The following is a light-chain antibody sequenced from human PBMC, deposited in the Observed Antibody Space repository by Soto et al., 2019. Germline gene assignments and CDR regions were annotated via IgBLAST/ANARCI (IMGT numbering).Light chain of an antibody. V-gene: IGKV1-39*01. Sequence: DIQMTQSPPSLSASVGDRITINCRASQRFTSYVNWYQQKDGKAPKLLIFDGSTLQTGVPARFSGTGSGTDFTLTVNGLQPEDFATYYGQQSYGTPPTFGQGTTVEVK. J-gene: IGKJ1*01. CDR3: QQSYGTPPT. CDR1: QRFTSY. CDR2: DGS.